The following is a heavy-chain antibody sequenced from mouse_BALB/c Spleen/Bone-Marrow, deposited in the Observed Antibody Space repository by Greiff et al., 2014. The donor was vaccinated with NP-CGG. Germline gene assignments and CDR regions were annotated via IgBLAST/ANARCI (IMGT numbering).Heavy chain of an antibody. D-gene: IGHD2-1*01. CDR2: IRNKANGYTT. CDR3: ARDKNYGSYWYFDV. V-gene: IGHV7-3*02. Sequence: DVHLVESGGGLVQPGGSLRLSCATSGFTFTDYYMSWVRQPPGKALEWLGFIRNKANGYTTEYSASVKDRFTISRDNSQSILYLQMNTLRAEDSATYYCARDKNYGSYWYFDVWGAGTTVTVSS. J-gene: IGHJ1*01. CDR1: GFTFTDYY.